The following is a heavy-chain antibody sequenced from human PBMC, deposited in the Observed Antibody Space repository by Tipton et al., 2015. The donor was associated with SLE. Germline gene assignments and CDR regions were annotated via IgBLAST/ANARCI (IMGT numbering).Heavy chain of an antibody. V-gene: IGHV1-46*01. CDR2: INPSGGST. CDR3: ARAPRYCSSTSCFHFDY. D-gene: IGHD2-2*01. J-gene: IGHJ4*02. Sequence: LVQSGAEVKKPGASVKVSCKASGYTFTSYYMHWVRQAPGQGLEWMGIINPSGGSTSYAQKFQGRVTMTRDTSTSTVYMELSSLRSEDTAVYYCARAPRYCSSTSCFHFDYWGQGTLVTVSS. CDR1: GYTFTSYY.